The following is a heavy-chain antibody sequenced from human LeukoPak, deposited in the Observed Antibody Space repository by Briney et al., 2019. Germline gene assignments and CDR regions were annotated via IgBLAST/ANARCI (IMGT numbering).Heavy chain of an antibody. D-gene: IGHD4-17*01. CDR3: ARGTTVTTWSQY. V-gene: IGHV3-53*01. CDR2: IYSGGTT. J-gene: IGHJ4*02. CDR1: GFTVSSNY. Sequence: GGSLRLSCAASGFTVSSNYMSWVRQAPGKGLEWVSLIYSGGTTYYADSVKGRFTISRDNSKNTLYLQMNSLRAEDTAVHYCARGTTVTTWSQYWGQGTLVTVSS.